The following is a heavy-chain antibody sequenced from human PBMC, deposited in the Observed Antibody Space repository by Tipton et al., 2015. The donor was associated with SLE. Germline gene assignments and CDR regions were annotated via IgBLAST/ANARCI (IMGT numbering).Heavy chain of an antibody. CDR3: ARERGDGYYNYYYMDV. V-gene: IGHV3-53*01. CDR2: IYSGGST. CDR1: GFTVSSNY. D-gene: IGHD5-24*01. Sequence: GSLRLSCAASGFTVSSNYMSWVRQAPGKGLEWVSVIYSGGSTYYADSVKGRFTISRDNSKNTLYLQMNSLRAEDTAVYYCARERGDGYYNYYYMDVWGKGTTVTVSS. J-gene: IGHJ6*03.